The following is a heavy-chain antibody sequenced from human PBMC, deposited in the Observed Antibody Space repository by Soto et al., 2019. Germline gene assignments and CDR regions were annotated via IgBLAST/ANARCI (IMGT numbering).Heavy chain of an antibody. V-gene: IGHV1-69*06. D-gene: IGHD3-10*01. CDR1: GGTIRTYV. J-gene: IGHJ4*02. Sequence: QVQLVQSGAEVKKPGSSVKVSCKTSGGTIRTYVISWVRQAPGQGLEWMGGIIPIFGTPNYAQNFQGRVKITADKSTNTAYMELSSLRSEDTAVYYCAREPQDGSGSYFDYWGQGSLVTVSS. CDR2: IIPIFGTP. CDR3: AREPQDGSGSYFDY.